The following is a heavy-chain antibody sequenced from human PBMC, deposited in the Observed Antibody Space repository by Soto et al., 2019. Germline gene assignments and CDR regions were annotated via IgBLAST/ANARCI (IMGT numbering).Heavy chain of an antibody. D-gene: IGHD2-15*01. Sequence: EGSLRLSCAASGFTFSSYSMVWVRQAPEKGLEWVSSIGGSSGHIYYADSLKGRFTISRDNAKNSLYLQMNSLRVDDTAVYYWVRSNGAYSNYFDYCGQLSLVPVSS. CDR2: IGGSSGHI. CDR1: GFTFSSYS. V-gene: IGHV3-21*01. J-gene: IGHJ4*02. CDR3: VRSNGAYSNYFDY.